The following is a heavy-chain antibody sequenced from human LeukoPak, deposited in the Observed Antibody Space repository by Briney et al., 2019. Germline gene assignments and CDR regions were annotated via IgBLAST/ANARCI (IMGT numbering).Heavy chain of an antibody. Sequence: KPSETLSFTCTVSGGSISSYYWSWIRQPPGKGLKWIGYIYTSGSTNYNPSLKSRVTISVDTSKNQFSLKLSSVTAADTAVYYCARRLGWGFYMDVWGKGTTVTVSS. CDR1: GGSISSYY. J-gene: IGHJ6*03. CDR3: ARRLGWGFYMDV. D-gene: IGHD6-19*01. CDR2: IYTSGST. V-gene: IGHV4-4*09.